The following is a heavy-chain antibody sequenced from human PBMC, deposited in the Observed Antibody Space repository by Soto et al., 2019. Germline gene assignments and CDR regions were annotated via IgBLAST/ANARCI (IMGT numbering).Heavy chain of an antibody. CDR3: ARDGYCSGGSCYPSGAFDI. D-gene: IGHD2-15*01. Sequence: GGSLRLSCAASGFSFSSYGMNWVRQAPGKGLEWVAVISYDGSNKYYADSVKGRFTTSRDNSKNTLYLQMNSLRAEDTAVYYCARDGYCSGGSCYPSGAFDIWGQGTMVTVSS. CDR2: ISYDGSNK. J-gene: IGHJ3*02. CDR1: GFSFSSYG. V-gene: IGHV3-30*03.